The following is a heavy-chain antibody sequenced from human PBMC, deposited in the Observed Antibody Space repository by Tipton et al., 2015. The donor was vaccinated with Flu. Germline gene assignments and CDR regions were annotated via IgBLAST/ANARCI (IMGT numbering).Heavy chain of an antibody. V-gene: IGHV4-59*12. D-gene: IGHD3-10*01. Sequence: TLSLTCTVSGGSISNYYWSWIRQSPGKGLEWVGYIYYNGTTNYNPSLKSRVSMSLDASKTQFSLNLNSVTAADTAMYYCARGSGSGTHVMFDYWGQGTLVTVSS. CDR1: GGSISNYY. J-gene: IGHJ4*02. CDR3: ARGSGSGTHVMFDY. CDR2: IYYNGTT.